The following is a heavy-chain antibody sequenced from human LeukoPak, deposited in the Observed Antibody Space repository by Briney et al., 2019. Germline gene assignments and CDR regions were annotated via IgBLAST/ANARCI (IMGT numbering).Heavy chain of an antibody. CDR3: ARAGRFLEWLSEYYFDY. V-gene: IGHV3-23*01. J-gene: IGHJ4*02. D-gene: IGHD3-3*01. Sequence: GGSLRLSCAASGFTFSSYAMSWVRQAPGKGLEWVSAISGSGGSTYYADSVKGRFTISRDNSKNTLDLQMNSLRAEDTAVYYCARAGRFLEWLSEYYFDYWGQGTLVTVSS. CDR1: GFTFSSYA. CDR2: ISGSGGST.